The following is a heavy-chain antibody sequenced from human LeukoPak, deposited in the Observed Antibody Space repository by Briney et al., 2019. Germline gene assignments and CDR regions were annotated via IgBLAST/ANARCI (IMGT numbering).Heavy chain of an antibody. Sequence: GGSLRLSCAASGFTFSSYSMNWVRQAPGKGLEWVSYISSSGSTIYYADSVKGRFTISRDNAKNSLYLQMNSLRAEDTAVYYCARAVRGFGELPYYYYYMDVWGKGTTVTVSS. CDR1: GFTFSSYS. V-gene: IGHV3-48*04. D-gene: IGHD3-10*01. J-gene: IGHJ6*03. CDR2: ISSSGSTI. CDR3: ARAVRGFGELPYYYYYMDV.